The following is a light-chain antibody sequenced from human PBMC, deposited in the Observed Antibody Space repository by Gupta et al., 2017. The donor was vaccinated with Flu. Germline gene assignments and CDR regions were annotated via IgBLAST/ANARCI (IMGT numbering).Light chain of an antibody. Sequence: EVVMTQSPATLSVSPGERATLSCRASQSISSNLAWYQQKPGQAPRLLIYGASTRATGIQARFSGSGSGTEFTLTISSLQSEGFAVYYCQQYNNWLFGGGTKVEIK. CDR1: QSISSN. J-gene: IGKJ4*01. V-gene: IGKV3-15*01. CDR2: GAS. CDR3: QQYNNWL.